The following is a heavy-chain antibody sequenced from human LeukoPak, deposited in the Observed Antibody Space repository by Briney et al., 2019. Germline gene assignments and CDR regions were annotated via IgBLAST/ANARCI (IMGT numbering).Heavy chain of an antibody. CDR3: AGHHPRNTVDF. V-gene: IGHV4-59*08. CDR2: ISDIGSI. Sequence: PSETLSLTCTVSGGSISSYYWSWIRQPPGKGLEWIAYISDIGSINYNPSLKSRATISLDTSKNQFSLKLSSVTAADTAVYYCAGHHPRNTVDFWGQGTLVTVSS. CDR1: GGSISSYY. J-gene: IGHJ4*02. D-gene: IGHD2-8*02.